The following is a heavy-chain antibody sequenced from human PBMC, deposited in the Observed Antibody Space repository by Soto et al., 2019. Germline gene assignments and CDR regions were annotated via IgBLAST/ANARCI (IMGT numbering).Heavy chain of an antibody. J-gene: IGHJ4*01. V-gene: IGHV1-58*02. D-gene: IGHD2-15*01. CDR2: IVVGSGNT. CDR1: GFTFTRSA. CDR3: AAGLGYCRGGSCGDDY. Sequence: SVKVSCKASGFTFTRSAMQWVRHARGQRLEWIGWIVVGSGNTNYSQKFQERVTIIRDMSTSTAYMELSSLRPEGTAVYFCAAGLGYCRGGSCGDDYWG.